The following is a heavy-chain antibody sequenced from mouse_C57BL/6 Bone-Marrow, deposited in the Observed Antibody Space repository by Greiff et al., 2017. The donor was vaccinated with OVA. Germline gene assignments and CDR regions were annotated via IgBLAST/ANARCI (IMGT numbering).Heavy chain of an antibody. V-gene: IGHV1-82*01. Sequence: QVQLKESGPELVKPGASVKISCKASGYAFSSSWMNWVKQRPGKGLEWIGRIYPGDGDTNYNGKFKGKATLTADKSSSTAYMQLSSLTSEDSAVYFCARRENGYYTFAYWGQGTLVTVSA. CDR2: IYPGDGDT. CDR3: ARRENGYYTFAY. J-gene: IGHJ3*01. CDR1: GYAFSSSW. D-gene: IGHD2-3*01.